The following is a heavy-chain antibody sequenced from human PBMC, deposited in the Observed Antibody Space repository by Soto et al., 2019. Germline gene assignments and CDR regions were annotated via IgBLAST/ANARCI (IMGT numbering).Heavy chain of an antibody. CDR1: GGSISSSSYY. J-gene: IGHJ4*02. D-gene: IGHD5-12*01. Sequence: SETLSLTCTVSGGSISSSSYYWGWIRQPPGKGLEWIGSIYYSGSTYYNPSLKSRVTISVDTSKNQFSLKLSSVTTADTAVYYCARSGRWLQLRPFDYWGQGTLVTVSS. CDR2: IYYSGST. CDR3: ARSGRWLQLRPFDY. V-gene: IGHV4-39*01.